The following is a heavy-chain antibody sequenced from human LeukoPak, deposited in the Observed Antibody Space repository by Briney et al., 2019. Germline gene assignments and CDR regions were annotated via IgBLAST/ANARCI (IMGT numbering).Heavy chain of an antibody. CDR3: ALRRDGYNSIDY. V-gene: IGHV4-31*03. J-gene: IGHJ4*02. CDR2: IYYSGST. D-gene: IGHD5-24*01. CDR1: GGSISGADYY. Sequence: SQTLSLTCTVSGGSISGADYYWSWIRQHPGKGLEWIAYIYYSGSTYYNPSLKSRVTISVDTSKNQFSLKLSSVTAADTAVYYCALRRDGYNSIDYWGQGTLVTVSS.